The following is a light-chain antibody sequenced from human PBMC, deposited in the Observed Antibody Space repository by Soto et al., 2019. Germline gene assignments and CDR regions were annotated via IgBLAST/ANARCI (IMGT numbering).Light chain of an antibody. V-gene: IGKV1-39*01. CDR1: QSISSY. J-gene: IGKJ1*01. CDR3: QQTDTFPRT. Sequence: DIQMTQSPSSLSASVGDRVTITCRASQSISSYLNWYQHKPGKAPKLLIYAASSLQTGVPSRFSGSRSGTDFALTISSLQREDFATYYCQQTDTFPRTFGQGTKVDI. CDR2: AAS.